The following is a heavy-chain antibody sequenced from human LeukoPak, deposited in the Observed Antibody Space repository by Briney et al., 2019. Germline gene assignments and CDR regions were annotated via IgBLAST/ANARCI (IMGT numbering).Heavy chain of an antibody. J-gene: IGHJ4*02. V-gene: IGHV3-30*02. CDR2: TPYDGRKE. CDR3: AKDSRYYYIDY. D-gene: IGHD1-14*01. CDR1: GFTFENYG. Sequence: GGSLRLSCAASGFTFENYGMHWVRQAPGKGLEWVAFTPYDGRKEYYADSVKGRLTISRDNSKNTLYLQMNILKSEDTAVYYCAKDSRYYYIDYWGQGTLVTVSS.